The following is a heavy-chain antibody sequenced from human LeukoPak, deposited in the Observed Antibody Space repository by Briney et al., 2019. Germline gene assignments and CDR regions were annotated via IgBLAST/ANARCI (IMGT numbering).Heavy chain of an antibody. J-gene: IGHJ4*02. D-gene: IGHD3-10*01. CDR1: VYTFTSYG. V-gene: IGHV1-18*01. CDR3: AMGKDYYGSGKQY. CDR2: ISAYNGNT. Sequence: ASVKVSCMSSVYTFTSYGICWVRQALGQGREWVVWISAYNGNTTHAKKVQVRVAMTTDTSSSTAYMDWRRLRSEDTAVYYCAMGKDYYGSGKQYWGQGTLVTVSS.